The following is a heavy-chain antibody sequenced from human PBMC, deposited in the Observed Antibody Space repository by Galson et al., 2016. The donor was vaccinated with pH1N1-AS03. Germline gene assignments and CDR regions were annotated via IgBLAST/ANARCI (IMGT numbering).Heavy chain of an antibody. Sequence: SVKVSCKASGYTFISYVMHWVRQAPGQRLEWMGWINAGNGNTTYSQSFQGRVTITRDTSASKAYMELSSLRSEDTAGYYCARGRGSYGKDVCGQGTTVTVSS. CDR3: ARGRGSYGKDV. CDR1: GYTFISYV. CDR2: INAGNGNT. D-gene: IGHD1-26*01. J-gene: IGHJ6*02. V-gene: IGHV1-3*01.